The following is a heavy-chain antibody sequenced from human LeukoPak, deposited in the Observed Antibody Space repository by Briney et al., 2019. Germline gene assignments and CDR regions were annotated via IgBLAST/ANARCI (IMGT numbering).Heavy chain of an antibody. V-gene: IGHV7-4-1*02. J-gene: IGHJ4*02. Sequence: ASVKVSCKASGYTFTSYALNWVRQAPGQGLEWMGWINTNTGNPTYAQGFTGRFVFSLDTSVSTAYLQISSLKAEDTAVYYCARSSSWYSRNYFDYWGQGTLVTVSS. D-gene: IGHD6-13*01. CDR2: INTNTGNP. CDR1: GYTFTSYA. CDR3: ARSSSWYSRNYFDY.